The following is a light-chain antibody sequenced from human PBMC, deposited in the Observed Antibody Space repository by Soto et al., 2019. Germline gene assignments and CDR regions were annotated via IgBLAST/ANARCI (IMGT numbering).Light chain of an antibody. CDR3: QQYYSTPLT. CDR2: WSS. J-gene: IGKJ4*01. CDR1: QSILYDSNTKNY. V-gene: IGKV4-1*01. Sequence: DIVMTQSPDSLAVSLGERATINCKSSQSILYDSNTKNYLAWYQKKQGQPPKLLIYWSSTRESGVPDRFSGSGSGTDFTLTISYLQAEDVAVYYCQQYYSTPLTFGGGTKVEIK.